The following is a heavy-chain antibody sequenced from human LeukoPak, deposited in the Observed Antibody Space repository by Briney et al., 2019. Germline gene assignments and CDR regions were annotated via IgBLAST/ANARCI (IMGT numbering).Heavy chain of an antibody. Sequence: GGSLRLSCAASGFTFSSHWMHWVRQTPGKGLVWVSRINRDGSTTNYADSVKGRFTISRDNAKNTLYLQMNSLRAEDTALYYCASTIFGGFDPWGQGTLVTVSS. CDR1: GFTFSSHW. J-gene: IGHJ5*02. D-gene: IGHD3-3*01. CDR2: INRDGSTT. CDR3: ASTIFGGFDP. V-gene: IGHV3-74*01.